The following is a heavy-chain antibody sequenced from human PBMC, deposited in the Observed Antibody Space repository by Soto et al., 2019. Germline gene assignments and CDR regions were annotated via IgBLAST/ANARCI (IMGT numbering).Heavy chain of an antibody. CDR1: GGSISSYY. D-gene: IGHD2-2*02. J-gene: IGHJ5*02. Sequence: QVQLQESGPGLVKPSETLSLTCTVSGGSISSYYWSWIRQPPGKGLEWIGYIYYSGRTNSNPSLKSRVTISVDTSKNQFSLKLSSVTAADTAVYYCARGYCSSTICYIWDNWFDPWGQGTLVTVSS. CDR2: IYYSGRT. CDR3: ARGYCSSTICYIWDNWFDP. V-gene: IGHV4-59*01.